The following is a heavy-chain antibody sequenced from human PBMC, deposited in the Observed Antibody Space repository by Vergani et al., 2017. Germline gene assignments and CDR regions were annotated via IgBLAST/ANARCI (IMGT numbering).Heavy chain of an antibody. CDR1: GFTFSSYS. Sequence: EVQLVESGGRLVKPGGSLRLSCAASGFTFSSYSMNWVRQAPGKGLECVSSISSSSSYIYYADSVKGRFTISRDNAKNSLYLQMNSLRAEDTAVYYCARSLTIFGVSTDAFDIWGQGTMVTVSS. CDR3: ARSLTIFGVSTDAFDI. V-gene: IGHV3-21*01. J-gene: IGHJ3*02. D-gene: IGHD3-3*01. CDR2: ISSSSSYI.